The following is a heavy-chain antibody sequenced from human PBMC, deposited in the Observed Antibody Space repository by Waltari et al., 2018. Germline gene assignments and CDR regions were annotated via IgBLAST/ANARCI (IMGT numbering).Heavy chain of an antibody. V-gene: IGHV3-7*01. D-gene: IGHD1-1*01. J-gene: IGHJ4*02. CDR2: IGPDGSDK. CDR3: VGWNDPINS. Sequence: EAQLVQSGGGLVQPGGYLPLPCAASGFTVSRFWMTWIRQAPGQGLQWVAHIGPDGSDKYYVDSVKGRFTISRDNAENSLLLQMSSLRVEDTALYYCVGWNDPINSWGQGTLVAVSS. CDR1: GFTVSRFW.